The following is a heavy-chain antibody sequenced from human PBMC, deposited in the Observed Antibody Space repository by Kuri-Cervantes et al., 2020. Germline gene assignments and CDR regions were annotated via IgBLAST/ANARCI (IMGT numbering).Heavy chain of an antibody. Sequence: LRLSCTVSGGPISSGGYYWSWIRQHPGKGLEWSGYIYYSGSTYYNPSLKSRVTISVDTSKNQFSLKLSSVTAADTAVYYCARSRGSSARFDYWGRGTLVTVSS. CDR1: GGPISSGGYY. J-gene: IGHJ4*02. CDR3: ARSRGSSARFDY. V-gene: IGHV4-31*03. CDR2: IYYSGST. D-gene: IGHD2-2*01.